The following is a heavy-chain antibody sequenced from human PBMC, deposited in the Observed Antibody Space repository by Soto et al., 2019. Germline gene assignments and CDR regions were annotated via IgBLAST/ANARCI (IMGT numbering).Heavy chain of an antibody. CDR2: IYTGDSDT. CDR3: ASNIGAYYYDSSGPPEDAFDI. D-gene: IGHD3-22*01. CDR1: GYSFTSYW. Sequence: PGESLKISCKGSGYSFTSYWIGWVRQMPVKGLEWMGIIYTGDSDTRYSPSFQGPVTISADKSISTAYLQWSSLKASDTAMYYCASNIGAYYYDSSGPPEDAFDIWGQGTMVTVSS. V-gene: IGHV5-51*01. J-gene: IGHJ3*02.